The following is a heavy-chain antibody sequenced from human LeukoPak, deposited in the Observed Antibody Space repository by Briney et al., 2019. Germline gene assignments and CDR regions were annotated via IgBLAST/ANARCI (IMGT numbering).Heavy chain of an antibody. Sequence: PGGSLRLSCAASGFTFSSYWMSWVRQAPGKGLERVANIKQDGSEKYYVDSVKGRFTISRDNAKNSLYLQMDSLRAEDTAVYYCARDALRGYYYDSSGYYYPENDHWGQGTLVTVSS. CDR3: ARDALRGYYYDSSGYYYPENDH. CDR1: GFTFSSYW. CDR2: IKQDGSEK. D-gene: IGHD3-22*01. J-gene: IGHJ4*02. V-gene: IGHV3-7*01.